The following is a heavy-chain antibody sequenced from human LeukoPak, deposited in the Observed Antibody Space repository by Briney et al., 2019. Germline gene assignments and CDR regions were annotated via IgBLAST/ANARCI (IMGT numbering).Heavy chain of an antibody. CDR3: ARTPRGVEYGDYEGRFDP. D-gene: IGHD4-17*01. CDR1: GYTFTGYY. J-gene: IGHJ5*02. Sequence: ASVKVSCKASGYTFTGYYMHWVRQAPGQGPEWMGWINPNSGGTNYAQKFQGRVTMTTDTSISTAYMELSRLRSDGPAVYYCARTPRGVEYGDYEGRFDPWGEGTLVTVSS. CDR2: INPNSGGT. V-gene: IGHV1-2*02.